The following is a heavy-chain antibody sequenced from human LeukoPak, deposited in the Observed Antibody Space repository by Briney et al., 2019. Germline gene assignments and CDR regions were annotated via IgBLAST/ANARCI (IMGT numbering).Heavy chain of an antibody. Sequence: GGSLRLSCVASGFTFSSDFMHWIRHAPGEGLMYVSQISGDETYTNYADSVKGRFTTSRDNAENTLYLQMNSLRAEDTAVYYCVREDNAFNIWGQGTLVTVSS. CDR1: GFTFSSDF. J-gene: IGHJ3*02. V-gene: IGHV3-74*01. CDR2: ISGDETYT. CDR3: VREDNAFNI.